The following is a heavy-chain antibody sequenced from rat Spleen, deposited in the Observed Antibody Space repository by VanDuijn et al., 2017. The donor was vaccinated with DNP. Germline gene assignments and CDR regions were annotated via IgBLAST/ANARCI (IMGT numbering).Heavy chain of an antibody. D-gene: IGHD1-1*01. J-gene: IGHJ2*01. CDR1: GYSITSNY. V-gene: IGHV3-1*01. CDR3: ARYHYSGDYFDY. CDR2: ISYSGSI. Sequence: EVQLQESGPGLVKPSQSLSLTCSVTGYSITSNYWGWIRKFPGNKMEWMAYISYSGSIGYNPSLRSRIPITRDTSKNQFFLQLNSVTTEDTATYYCARYHYSGDYFDYWGQGVMVTVSS.